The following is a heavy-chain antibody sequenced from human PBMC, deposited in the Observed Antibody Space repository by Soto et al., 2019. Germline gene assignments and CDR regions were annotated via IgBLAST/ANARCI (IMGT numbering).Heavy chain of an antibody. V-gene: IGHV3-30-3*01. J-gene: IGHJ6*02. CDR3: ARERNTGYDYSYYYGMDV. CDR2: ISYEGSNK. D-gene: IGHD5-18*01. Sequence: QVQLVESGGGVVQPGRSLRLSCAASGFTFSPHAMHWVRQGPGKGLEWVAVISYEGSNKYYADSVKGRFTISRDNSKNTLYLQMNSLSAEDTAVYYCARERNTGYDYSYYYGMDVWGQGTTVTVSS. CDR1: GFTFSPHA.